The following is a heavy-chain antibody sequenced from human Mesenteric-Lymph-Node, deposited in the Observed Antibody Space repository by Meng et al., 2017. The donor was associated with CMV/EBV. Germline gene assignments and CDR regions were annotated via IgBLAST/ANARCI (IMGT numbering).Heavy chain of an antibody. V-gene: IGHV3-23*01. CDR1: GFTFSNYA. CDR2: ISGSGSST. Sequence: GGSLRLSCAASGFTFSNYAMSWVRQAPGKGLEWVSTISGSGSSTYYADSVKGRFTISRDNSKSTLYLQMNSLRAEDTALYYCAKNAKLSSGYFDYWGQGTLVTVSS. D-gene: IGHD6-6*01. CDR3: AKNAKLSSGYFDY. J-gene: IGHJ4*02.